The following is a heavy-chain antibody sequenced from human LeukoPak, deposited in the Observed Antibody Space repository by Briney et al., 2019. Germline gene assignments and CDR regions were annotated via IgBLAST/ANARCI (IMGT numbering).Heavy chain of an antibody. V-gene: IGHV3-23*01. CDR2: ISGSGGST. CDR1: GFTFSSYA. J-gene: IGHJ5*02. Sequence: GGSLRLSCAASGFTFSSYAMSWVRQAPGKGLEWVSAISGSGGSTYYADSVKGRFTISRDNSKNTLYLQMNSLRAEDTAVYYCARDGTSGWYGNNWFDPWGQGTLVTVSS. D-gene: IGHD6-19*01. CDR3: ARDGTSGWYGNNWFDP.